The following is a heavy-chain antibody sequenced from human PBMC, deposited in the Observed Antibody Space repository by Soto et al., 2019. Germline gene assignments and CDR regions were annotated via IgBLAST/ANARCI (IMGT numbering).Heavy chain of an antibody. CDR3: ARDPYHVLMVNAPNLYGMDV. V-gene: IGHV1-18*01. CDR2: ISTYNGNT. D-gene: IGHD2-8*01. Sequence: ASVKVSCKASGYTFTPYDISWVRQARGQGLEWMGRISTYNGNTNYPQSLQGRLTMTTDTSTSTAYMELRSLKSDDTAVYYCARDPYHVLMVNAPNLYGMDVWGQGTTVTVSS. CDR1: GYTFTPYD. J-gene: IGHJ6*02.